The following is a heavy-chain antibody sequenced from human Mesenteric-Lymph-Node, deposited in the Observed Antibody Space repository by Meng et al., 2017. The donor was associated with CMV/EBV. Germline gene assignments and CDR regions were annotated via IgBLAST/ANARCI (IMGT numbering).Heavy chain of an antibody. CDR2: IKQDGSEK. CDR1: GFTFSTYW. V-gene: IGHV3-7*01. J-gene: IGHJ2*01. CDR3: ARLRGYSGYDYVRSGYFDL. Sequence: GGSLRLSCAASGFTFSTYWMSWVRRAPGKGLEWVANIKQDGSEKYYVDSVKGRFTISRDNAKNSLYLQMNSLRAEDTAVYYCARLRGYSGYDYVRSGYFDLWGRGTLVTVSS. D-gene: IGHD5-12*01.